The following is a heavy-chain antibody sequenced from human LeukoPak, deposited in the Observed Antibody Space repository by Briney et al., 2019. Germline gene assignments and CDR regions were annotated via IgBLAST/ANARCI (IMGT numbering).Heavy chain of an antibody. J-gene: IGHJ4*02. CDR1: GGSISSSSYY. CDR3: ARGSGRAFIITIFDY. CDR2: IYYSGST. Sequence: KASETLSLTCTVSGGSISSSSYYWGWIRQPPGKGLEWIGYIYYSGSTNYNPSLKSRVTISVDTSKNQFSLKLSSVTAADTAVYYCARGSGRAFIITIFDYWGQGTLVTVSS. D-gene: IGHD3-9*01. V-gene: IGHV4-61*05.